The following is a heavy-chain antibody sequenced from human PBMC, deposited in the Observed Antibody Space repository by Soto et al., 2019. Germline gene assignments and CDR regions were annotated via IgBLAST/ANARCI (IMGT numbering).Heavy chain of an antibody. CDR2: ISPYTGNT. V-gene: IGHV1-18*01. Sequence: QVQLVQSGDEVKKPGASVKVSCKASGYIFVNYGIAWVRQAPGQGLEWMGWISPYTGNTHSATKVQGRITMTTDTSASTADMDLGSLTSDDTAVYYCVMVDNYVTPTPQDVWGDGTTVTVSS. CDR3: VMVDNYVTPTPQDV. CDR1: GYIFVNYG. D-gene: IGHD3-16*01. J-gene: IGHJ6*04.